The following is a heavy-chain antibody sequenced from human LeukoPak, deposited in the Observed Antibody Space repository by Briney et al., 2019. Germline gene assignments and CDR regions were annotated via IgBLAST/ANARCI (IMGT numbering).Heavy chain of an antibody. V-gene: IGHV3-11*01. CDR2: ISSSGSTI. D-gene: IGHD2-21*01. CDR3: ARFVVPADYFDY. CDR1: GFTFSDYY. Sequence: GGSLRLSCAASGFTFSDYYMSWIRQAPGKGLEWVSYISSSGSTIYYADSVKGRFTISRDNAKNSPYLQINSLRAEDTAVYYCARFVVPADYFDYWGQGTLVTVSS. J-gene: IGHJ4*02.